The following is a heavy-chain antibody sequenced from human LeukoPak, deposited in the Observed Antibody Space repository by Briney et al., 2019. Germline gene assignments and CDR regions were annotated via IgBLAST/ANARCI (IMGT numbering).Heavy chain of an antibody. V-gene: IGHV3-48*03. J-gene: IGHJ3*02. CDR2: ISSSGSTI. CDR1: GFTFSSYG. CDR3: ARELELFAFDI. Sequence: GGSLRLSCAASGFTFSSYGMNWVRQAPGKGLEWVSYISSSGSTIFYADSVKGRFTISRDNAKNSLYLQMNSLRAEDTAVFYCARELELFAFDIWGQGTMVTVSS. D-gene: IGHD1-7*01.